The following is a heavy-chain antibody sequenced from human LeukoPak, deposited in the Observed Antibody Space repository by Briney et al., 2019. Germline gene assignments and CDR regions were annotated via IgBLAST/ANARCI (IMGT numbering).Heavy chain of an antibody. J-gene: IGHJ4*02. D-gene: IGHD3-10*01. V-gene: IGHV3-30-3*01. Sequence: GGSLRLSCAASGFTFSSYAMHWVRQAPGKGLEWVAVISYDGSNKYYADSVKGRFTISRDNSKNTLYLQMNSLGAEDTAVYYCARGFHFDYWGQGTLVTVSS. CDR3: ARGFHFDY. CDR2: ISYDGSNK. CDR1: GFTFSSYA.